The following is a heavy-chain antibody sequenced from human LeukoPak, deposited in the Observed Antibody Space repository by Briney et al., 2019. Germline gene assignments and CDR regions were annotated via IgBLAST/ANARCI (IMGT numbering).Heavy chain of an antibody. CDR2: MNPNSGNT. V-gene: IGHV1-8*01. Sequence: GASVKVSCKASGYTFTSYDINWVRQATGQGLEWMGWMNPNSGNTGYAQKFQGRVTMTRNTSISTAYMELSSLRSGDTAVYYCARVRLMVRGVIITGSYYYGMDVWGQGTTVTVSS. CDR3: ARVRLMVRGVIITGSYYYGMDV. D-gene: IGHD3-10*01. J-gene: IGHJ6*02. CDR1: GYTFTSYD.